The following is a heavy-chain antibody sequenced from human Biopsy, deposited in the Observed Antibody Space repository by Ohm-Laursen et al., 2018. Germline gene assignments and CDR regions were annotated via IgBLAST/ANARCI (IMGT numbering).Heavy chain of an antibody. CDR1: GFSFSDYY. CDR3: ARDTRWSPYSMDV. D-gene: IGHD4-23*01. CDR2: ISGGGTI. Sequence: SLRLSRAASGFSFSDYYMRWIRQAPGRGLEWVSYISGGGTIYYGDSMKGRVTISRDNAKNSLYLQMHSLRAEDTAVYYCARDTRWSPYSMDVWGQGTTVTVSS. J-gene: IGHJ6*02. V-gene: IGHV3-11*01.